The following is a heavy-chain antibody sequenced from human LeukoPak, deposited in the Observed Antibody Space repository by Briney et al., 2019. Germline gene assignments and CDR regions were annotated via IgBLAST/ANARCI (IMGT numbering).Heavy chain of an antibody. CDR2: ISSSSSTI. J-gene: IGHJ4*02. Sequence: PGGSLRLSCAASGFTFSSYSMNWVRQAPGKGLEWVSYISSSSSTIYYADSVKGRFTISRDNAKNSLYLQMNSQRAEDTAVYYCARDLDLNFDYWGQGTLVTVSS. CDR1: GFTFSSYS. CDR3: ARDLDLNFDY. V-gene: IGHV3-48*04.